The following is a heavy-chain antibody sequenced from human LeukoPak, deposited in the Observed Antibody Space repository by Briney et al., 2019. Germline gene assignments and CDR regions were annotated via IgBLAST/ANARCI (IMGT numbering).Heavy chain of an antibody. CDR3: AKDGIGLGFWSGYGHFDY. CDR1: GFTFSSYA. J-gene: IGHJ4*02. Sequence: GGSLRLSCAASGFTFSSYAMSWVRQAPGKGLEWVSAISGSGGSTYYADSVKGRFTISRDNSKNTLYLQMNSRRAEDTAVYYCAKDGIGLGFWSGYGHFDYWGQGTLVTVSS. V-gene: IGHV3-23*01. CDR2: ISGSGGST. D-gene: IGHD3-3*01.